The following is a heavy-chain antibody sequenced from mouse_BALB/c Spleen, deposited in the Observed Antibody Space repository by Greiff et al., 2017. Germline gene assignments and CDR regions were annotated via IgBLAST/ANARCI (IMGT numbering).Heavy chain of an antibody. J-gene: IGHJ4*01. D-gene: IGHD1-1*01. CDR3: ARDSSIYYYGSSYVDYAMDY. V-gene: IGHV2-6-4*01. CDR2: IWGGGST. CDR1: GFSLSRYS. Sequence: VQLQESGPGLVAPSQSLSITCTVSGFSLSRYSVHWVRQPPGKGLEWLGMIWGGGSTDYNSALMSRLSISKDNSKSQVFLKMNSLQTDDTAMYYCARDSSIYYYGSSYVDYAMDYWGQGTSVTVSS.